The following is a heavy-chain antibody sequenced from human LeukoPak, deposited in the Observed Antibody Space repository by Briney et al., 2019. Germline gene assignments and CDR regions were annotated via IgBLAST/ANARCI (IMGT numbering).Heavy chain of an antibody. D-gene: IGHD6-19*01. Sequence: ASVKVSCKASGYTFTGYYMHWVRQAPGQGLEWMGWINPNSGGTNYAQKFQGRVTMTRDTSISTAYMELSRLRSDDTAVYYCARDHGSGWYDLVYWGRGTLVTVSS. J-gene: IGHJ4*02. CDR3: ARDHGSGWYDLVY. CDR2: INPNSGGT. CDR1: GYTFTGYY. V-gene: IGHV1-2*02.